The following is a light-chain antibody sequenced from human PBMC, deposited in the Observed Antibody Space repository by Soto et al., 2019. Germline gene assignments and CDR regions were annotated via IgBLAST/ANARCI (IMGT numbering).Light chain of an antibody. V-gene: IGKV3-20*01. CDR3: QQYGSSWT. Sequence: EIVLTQSPGTLSLSPGERATLSCRASQSVSSSYLAWYQQKPGQAPRLLIYGASSRATGIPDRFSGSGSGTDFNLNISRLEPEDFAVYYCQQYGSSWTFGQGTKVEIK. CDR1: QSVSSSY. CDR2: GAS. J-gene: IGKJ1*01.